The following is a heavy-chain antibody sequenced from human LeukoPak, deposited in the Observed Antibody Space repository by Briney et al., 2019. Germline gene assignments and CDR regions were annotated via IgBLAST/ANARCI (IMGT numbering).Heavy chain of an antibody. D-gene: IGHD6-19*01. CDR1: GFTFSGFS. V-gene: IGHV3-7*03. Sequence: GGSLRLSCAASGFTFSGFSMSWVRQSPTKGLEWVANIKQDGSERYYVDSVKGRFTISRDNAKNSLSLQMNNLRVEDTAVYYCARCSGWQYYYGMDVWGQGTTVTVSS. CDR2: IKQDGSER. CDR3: ARCSGWQYYYGMDV. J-gene: IGHJ6*02.